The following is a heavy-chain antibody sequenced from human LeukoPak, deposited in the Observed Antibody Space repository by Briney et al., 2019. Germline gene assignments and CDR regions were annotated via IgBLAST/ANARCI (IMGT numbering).Heavy chain of an antibody. D-gene: IGHD5-18*01. V-gene: IGHV7-4-1*02. CDR2: INTNTGNP. CDR3: GRDPRLGIRVYTYGYIEY. CDR1: GYTFSSYT. J-gene: IGHJ4*02. Sequence: GASVKVSCKTSGYTFSSYTITWVRQAPGQGLEWMGWINTNTGNPTYAQGFTGSYVFTLDTSTSTAYLQLSGLTADDTAVYFCGRDPRLGIRVYTYGYIEYWGQGTLVTVSS.